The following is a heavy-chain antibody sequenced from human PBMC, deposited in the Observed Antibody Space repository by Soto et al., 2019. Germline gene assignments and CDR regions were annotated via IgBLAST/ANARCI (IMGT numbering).Heavy chain of an antibody. D-gene: IGHD6-19*01. CDR1: GYTFTGYY. Sequence: ASVKVSCKASGYTFTGYYMHWVRQAPGQGLEWMGWINPNSGGTNYAQKFQGWVTMTRDTSISTAYMELSRLRSDDTAVYYCASEQWLELSSYYCYYGMDVWGQGTTVTVSS. V-gene: IGHV1-2*04. CDR3: ASEQWLELSSYYCYYGMDV. J-gene: IGHJ6*02. CDR2: INPNSGGT.